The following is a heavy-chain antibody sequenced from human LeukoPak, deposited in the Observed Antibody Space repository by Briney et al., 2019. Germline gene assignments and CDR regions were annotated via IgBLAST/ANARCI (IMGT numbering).Heavy chain of an antibody. J-gene: IGHJ4*02. CDR3: TTLFDY. Sequence: GGSLRLSCAASGFTFSSYGMSWVRQAPGKWLEWVGFIRSKAYGGTTEYAASVKGRFTISRDDSKSIAYLQMNSLKTEDTAVYYCTTLFDYWGQGTLVTVSS. CDR2: IRSKAYGGTT. V-gene: IGHV3-49*04. CDR1: GFTFSSYG.